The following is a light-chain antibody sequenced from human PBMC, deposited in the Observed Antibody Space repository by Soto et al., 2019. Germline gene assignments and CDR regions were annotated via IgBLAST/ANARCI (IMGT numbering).Light chain of an antibody. V-gene: IGKV1-5*03. CDR2: KAS. Sequence: MTQTPSTLSASVRDRVRLTCRASQSISSWLAWYQQKPGKAPKLLIYKASSLESGVPSRFSGSGSGTEFTLTISSLQPDDFATYYCQQYNSYSRTFGQGTKV. J-gene: IGKJ1*01. CDR3: QQYNSYSRT. CDR1: QSISSW.